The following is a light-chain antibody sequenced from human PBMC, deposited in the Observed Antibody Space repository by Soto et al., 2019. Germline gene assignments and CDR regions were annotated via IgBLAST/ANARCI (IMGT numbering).Light chain of an antibody. CDR3: QLYGVSRPFT. CDR1: QSVSSDY. V-gene: IGKV3-20*01. J-gene: IGKJ3*01. CDR2: RAS. Sequence: EIVLTQSPGTLSLSPGERATLSCRASQSVSSDYLAWYQQKPGQAPRLLISRASRRATGIPDRFSGSGSGTDVTLTITRLEAEDFADYYCQLYGVSRPFTFGPGTKVDSK.